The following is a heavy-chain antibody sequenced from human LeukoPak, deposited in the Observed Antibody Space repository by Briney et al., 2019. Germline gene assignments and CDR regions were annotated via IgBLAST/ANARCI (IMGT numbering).Heavy chain of an antibody. CDR3: ARTENYIPEDCFDP. J-gene: IGHJ5*02. CDR1: GGSIGSSRYC. D-gene: IGHD5-24*01. CDR2: ICYSGST. Sequence: SETLSLTCSVSGGSIGSSRYCWGWIRQPPGKGLEWIGTICYSGSTFYNPSLKSRVTLSVDTSKNQFSLKLSSVTAEDTAVYYCARTENYIPEDCFDPWGQGTLVTVSS. V-gene: IGHV4-39*01.